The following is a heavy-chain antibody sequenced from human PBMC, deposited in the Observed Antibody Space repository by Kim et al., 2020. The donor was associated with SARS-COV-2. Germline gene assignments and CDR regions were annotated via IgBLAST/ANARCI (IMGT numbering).Heavy chain of an antibody. CDR2: TIPIFPAA. D-gene: IGHD1-26*01. V-gene: IGHV1-69*13. CDR3: ATAHQHLNHYYFGA. J-gene: IGHJ5*02. Sequence: SVKVSCKASGDTFNTYTFAWVRQAPGHGLEWLGGTIPIFPAAKFAQTFHDRVTVTADESTSTVYMELTGLKSEDSAIYYCATAHQHLNHYYFGAWGQGTLVTVSS. CDR1: GDTFNTYT.